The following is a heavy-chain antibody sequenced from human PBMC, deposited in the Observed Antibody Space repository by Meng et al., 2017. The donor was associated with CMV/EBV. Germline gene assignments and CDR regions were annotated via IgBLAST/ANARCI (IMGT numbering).Heavy chain of an antibody. CDR2: IKQDGSEK. CDR3: ARLGELLWFGEPLLGMDV. D-gene: IGHD3-10*01. Sequence: GESLKISCAASGFTFSSYEMNWVRQAPGKGLEWVANIKQDGSEKYYVDSVKGRFTISRDNAKNSLYLQMNSLRAEDTAVYYCARLGELLWFGEPLLGMDVWGQGTTVTVSS. J-gene: IGHJ6*02. CDR1: GFTFSSYE. V-gene: IGHV3-7*01.